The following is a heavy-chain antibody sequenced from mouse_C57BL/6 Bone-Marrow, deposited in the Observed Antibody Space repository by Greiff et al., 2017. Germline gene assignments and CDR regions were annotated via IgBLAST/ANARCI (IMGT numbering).Heavy chain of an antibody. Sequence: VQLQQSGAELARPGASVKMSCKASGYTFTSYTMHGVKKRPGQGLEWIGYINPSSGYTKYNQKFKDKATLTADKSSSTAYMQLSSLTSEDSAVYYCARLRRRLLYYAMDYWGQGTSVTVSS. J-gene: IGHJ4*01. CDR3: ARLRRRLLYYAMDY. CDR2: INPSSGYT. D-gene: IGHD1-1*01. V-gene: IGHV1-4*01. CDR1: GYTFTSYT.